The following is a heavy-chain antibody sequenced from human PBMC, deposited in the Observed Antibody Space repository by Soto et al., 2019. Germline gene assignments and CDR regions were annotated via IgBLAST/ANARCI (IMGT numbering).Heavy chain of an antibody. V-gene: IGHV3-23*01. CDR2: ISGGGDYT. CDR1: GFQFSSPA. J-gene: IGHJ4*02. D-gene: IGHD2-15*01. CDR3: AKGSGASRPYYFDY. Sequence: DVRLLESGGGLVQPGGSLRLTCVASGFQFSSPAMSWVRLDAGKGLEWISAISGGGDYTYHADSVRGRFAISRDNSKNTLFLQMNDLRAEDTALYYCAKGSGASRPYYFDYWGQGTLVTVSS.